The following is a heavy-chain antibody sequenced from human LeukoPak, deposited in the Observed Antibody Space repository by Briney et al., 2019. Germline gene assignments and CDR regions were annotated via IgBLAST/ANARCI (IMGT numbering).Heavy chain of an antibody. D-gene: IGHD3-16*02. V-gene: IGHV3-74*01. CDR3: AGDYDYVWGSYRYLGD. Sequence: GGSLRLSCAASGFTFSSYWMHWVRQAPGKGLVWVSRINRDGSSTSYADSVKGRFTISRDNDKNTLYLQMNSLRAEDTAVYYCAGDYDYVWGSYRYLGDWGQGTLVTVSS. J-gene: IGHJ4*02. CDR2: INRDGSST. CDR1: GFTFSSYW.